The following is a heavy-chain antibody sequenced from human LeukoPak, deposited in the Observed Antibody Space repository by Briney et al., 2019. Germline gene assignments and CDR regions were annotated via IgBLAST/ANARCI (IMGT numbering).Heavy chain of an antibody. D-gene: IGHD1-26*01. Sequence: SETLSLTCAVSGYSISSDYYWGWIRQPPGKGLEWIGSIYHSGSTYYNPSLKSRVTISVDTSKNQFSLKLSSVTAADTAVYYCARGGRYYFDYWGQGTLVTVSS. J-gene: IGHJ4*02. CDR1: GYSISSDYY. CDR3: ARGGRYYFDY. V-gene: IGHV4-38-2*01. CDR2: IYHSGST.